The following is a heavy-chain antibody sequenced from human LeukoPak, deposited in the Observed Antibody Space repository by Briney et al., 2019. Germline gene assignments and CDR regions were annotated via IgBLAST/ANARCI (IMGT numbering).Heavy chain of an antibody. J-gene: IGHJ3*02. CDR2: ISSSSAYI. Sequence: GGSLRLSCAVSGFSFSSYTMNWVRQAPGKGLEWVSSISSSSAYIYSADSVKGRFTISRDNAKNSLYLQMNNLRVEDTAVFYCARVGERAFDIWGQGTMVTVSS. V-gene: IGHV3-21*01. CDR1: GFSFSSYT. CDR3: ARVGERAFDI.